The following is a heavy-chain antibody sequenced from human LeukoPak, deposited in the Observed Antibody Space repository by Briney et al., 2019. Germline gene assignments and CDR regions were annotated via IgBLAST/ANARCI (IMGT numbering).Heavy chain of an antibody. CDR1: GYTFTSYD. Sequence: ASVKVSCKASGYTFTSYDISWVRQAPGQGLEWMGWISAYNGNTNYAQKLQGRVTLTTDTSTSTAYMELRSLRYDDMAVYYCARDLGYSTGWSYYFDYWGQGTVVTVSS. CDR2: ISAYNGNT. D-gene: IGHD2-8*02. V-gene: IGHV1-18*03. CDR3: ARDLGYSTGWSYYFDY. J-gene: IGHJ4*02.